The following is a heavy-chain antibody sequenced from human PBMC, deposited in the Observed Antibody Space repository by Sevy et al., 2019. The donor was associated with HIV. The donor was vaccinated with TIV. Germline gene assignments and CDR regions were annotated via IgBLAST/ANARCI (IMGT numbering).Heavy chain of an antibody. Sequence: VSVKVSCKASGYTFTSYGISWVRQAPGQGLEWMGWISAYNGNTNYAQKLQGRVTMTTDTSTSTAYMELRSLRSDDTAVYYCARDADCSSTSCYTRWFDPWGQGTLVTVSS. V-gene: IGHV1-18*04. D-gene: IGHD2-2*02. CDR1: GYTFTSYG. CDR3: ARDADCSSTSCYTRWFDP. J-gene: IGHJ5*02. CDR2: ISAYNGNT.